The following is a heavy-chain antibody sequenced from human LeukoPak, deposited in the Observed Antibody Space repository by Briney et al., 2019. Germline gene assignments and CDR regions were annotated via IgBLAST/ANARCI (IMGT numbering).Heavy chain of an antibody. CDR2: ISYDGSNK. CDR3: ARDPAGIAAAVFDY. J-gene: IGHJ4*02. D-gene: IGHD6-13*01. CDR1: GFTFSSYA. Sequence: GGSLRLSCAASGFTFSSYAMHWVRQAPGKGLEWVAVISYDGSNKYYADSVKGRFTISRDNSKNTLYLQMNSLRAEDTAVHYCARDPAGIAAAVFDYWGQGTLVTVSS. V-gene: IGHV3-30*04.